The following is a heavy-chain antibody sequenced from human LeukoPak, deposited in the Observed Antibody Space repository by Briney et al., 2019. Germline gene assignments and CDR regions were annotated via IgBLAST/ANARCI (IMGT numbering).Heavy chain of an antibody. Sequence: PGGSLRLSCAASGFIFSNYNMDWARQAPGKGLEWVSYISSTGSTIYYADSVKGRFTISRDNAKNSLYLQMNSLRAEDTAVYYCARDSLAVAADLDYWGQGTLITVSS. CDR2: ISSTGSTI. CDR3: ARDSLAVAADLDY. D-gene: IGHD6-19*01. J-gene: IGHJ4*02. V-gene: IGHV3-48*01. CDR1: GFIFSNYN.